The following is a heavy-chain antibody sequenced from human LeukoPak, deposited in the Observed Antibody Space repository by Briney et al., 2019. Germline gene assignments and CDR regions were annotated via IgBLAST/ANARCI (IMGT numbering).Heavy chain of an antibody. Sequence: SETLSLTCAVYGVSFSGYYWSWIRQPPGKGLEWIGEINHSGSTNYNPSLKSRVTISVDTSKNQFSLKLSSVTAADTAVYYCARAPMTTVTRNWFDPWGQGTLVTVSS. V-gene: IGHV4-34*01. CDR3: ARAPMTTVTRNWFDP. CDR1: GVSFSGYY. CDR2: INHSGST. D-gene: IGHD4-17*01. J-gene: IGHJ5*02.